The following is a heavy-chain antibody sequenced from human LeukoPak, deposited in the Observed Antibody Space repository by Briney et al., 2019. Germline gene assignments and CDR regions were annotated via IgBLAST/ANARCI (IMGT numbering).Heavy chain of an antibody. CDR3: ARDPHGGGLGDGFDI. D-gene: IGHD3-16*01. V-gene: IGHV4-30-4*01. J-gene: IGHJ3*02. CDR2: IYYTGST. CDR1: GGSITSGDYY. Sequence: SQTLSLTFAVSGGSITSGDYYWSSIRQPPGKGLEWIGYIYYTGSTYYNPSLKSRVTISVDTSTNHFSLKLSSVTAADTAVYYCARDPHGGGLGDGFDIWGQGTMITVSS.